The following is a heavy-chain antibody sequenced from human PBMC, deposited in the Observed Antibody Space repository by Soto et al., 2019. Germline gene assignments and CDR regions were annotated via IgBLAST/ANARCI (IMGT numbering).Heavy chain of an antibody. CDR1: GYSFTSYW. CDR2: IYPGDSDT. CDR3: ARTRAPGRYYYGMDV. D-gene: IGHD2-15*01. V-gene: IGHV5-51*01. J-gene: IGHJ6*02. Sequence: GESLKISCKGSGYSFTSYWIGWVRQMPGKSLEWMGIIYPGDSDTRYSPTFQGQVTISADKSISTVYLQWSSLKASDTAMYYCARTRAPGRYYYGMDVWGQGTTVTVSS.